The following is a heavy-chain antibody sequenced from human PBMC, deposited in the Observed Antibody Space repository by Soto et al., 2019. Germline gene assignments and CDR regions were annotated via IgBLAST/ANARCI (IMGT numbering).Heavy chain of an antibody. V-gene: IGHV3-48*03. D-gene: IGHD2-2*01. CDR3: VRYCSTTLCNGVATRNLDY. CDR2: ISTSGSTV. Sequence: VGSLRLSCAASRFTFSTYEMSWVRQAPGKGLEWVSYISTSGSTVYYADSVKGRFTISRDNTRNSLYLQMNSLRDEDTALYYCVRYCSTTLCNGVATRNLDYSGHGTLVTVSS. J-gene: IGHJ4*01. CDR1: RFTFSTYE.